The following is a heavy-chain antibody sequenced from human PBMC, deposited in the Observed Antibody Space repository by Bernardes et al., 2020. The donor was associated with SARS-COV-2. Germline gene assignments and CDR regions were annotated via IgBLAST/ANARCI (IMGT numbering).Heavy chain of an antibody. CDR1: GGSTSAYY. CDR3: ARGFDY. J-gene: IGHJ4*02. Sequence: SEPLSLTCTVSGGSTSAYYWSWFRQPPGKGLEWIGYLYYTGSTNYNPSLQSRVTISVDTSKNQFSLKLSSVTAADTAVYYCARGFDYWGQGILVTVSS. CDR2: LYYTGST. V-gene: IGHV4-59*01.